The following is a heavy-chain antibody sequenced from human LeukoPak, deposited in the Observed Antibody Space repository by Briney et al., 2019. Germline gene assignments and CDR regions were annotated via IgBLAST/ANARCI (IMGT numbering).Heavy chain of an antibody. CDR3: AKAPRGNDDYFDY. CDR2: ISWNSGSI. J-gene: IGHJ4*02. CDR1: GFTFDDYG. Sequence: GGSLRLSCAASGFTFDDYGMHWVRQAPGKGLEWVSGISWNSGSIGYADSVEGRFTISRDNAKNSLYLQMNGLRAEDTALYYCAKAPRGNDDYFDYWGQGTLVTVSS. D-gene: IGHD3-16*01. V-gene: IGHV3-9*01.